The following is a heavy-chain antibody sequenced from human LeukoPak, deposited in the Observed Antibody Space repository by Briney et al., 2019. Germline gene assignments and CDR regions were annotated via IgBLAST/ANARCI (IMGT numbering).Heavy chain of an antibody. CDR1: GFTFSSYG. V-gene: IGHV3-33*01. CDR2: IWYDGSNK. CDR3: AREAGYYDIYYYYGMDV. J-gene: IGHJ6*02. D-gene: IGHD3-22*01. Sequence: PGRSLRLSCAASGFTFSSYGMHWVRQAPGKGLEWVAVIWYDGSNKYYADSVKGRFTISRDNSKNTLYLQMNSLRAEDTAVYYCAREAGYYDIYYYYGMDVWGQGTTVTVSS.